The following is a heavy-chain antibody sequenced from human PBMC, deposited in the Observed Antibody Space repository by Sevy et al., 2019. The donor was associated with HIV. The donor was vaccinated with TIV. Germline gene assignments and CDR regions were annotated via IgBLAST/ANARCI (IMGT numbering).Heavy chain of an antibody. V-gene: IGHV3-21*01. CDR1: GFTFSSYS. J-gene: IGHJ3*02. Sequence: GGSLRLSCAASGFTFSSYSMNWVRQAPGKGLEWVSSISSSRSYIYYADSVKGRFTISRDNAKNSLYLQMNSLRAEDTAVYYCARDLTVWELLPGGFDAFDIWGQGTMVTVSS. D-gene: IGHD1-26*01. CDR3: ARDLTVWELLPGGFDAFDI. CDR2: ISSSRSYI.